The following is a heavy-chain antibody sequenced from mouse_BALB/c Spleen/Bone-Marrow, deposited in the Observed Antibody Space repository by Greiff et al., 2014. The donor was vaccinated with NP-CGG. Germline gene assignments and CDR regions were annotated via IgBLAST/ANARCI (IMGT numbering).Heavy chain of an antibody. CDR3: ARERYGYDGWYFDV. V-gene: IGHV1S41*01. J-gene: IGHJ1*01. CDR1: GYTFTNYW. Sequence: DLVKPGASVKLSCKASGYTFTNYWINWIKQRPGQGLEWIGRIAPGSGSTYYNEMFKGKTTLTVDTSSSTAYIQLRSLSSEDSDVYFCARERYGYDGWYFDVWGAGTTVTVSS. D-gene: IGHD2-2*01. CDR2: IAPGSGST.